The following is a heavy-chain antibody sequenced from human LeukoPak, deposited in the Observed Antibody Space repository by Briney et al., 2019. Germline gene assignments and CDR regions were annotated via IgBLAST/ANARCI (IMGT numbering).Heavy chain of an antibody. Sequence: SETLSLTCTVSGGSISSSSYYWGWIRQPPGKGLEWIGSIYYSGSTYYNPSLKSRVTISVDTSKNQFSLKLSSVTAADTAVYYCALWTNYDYVWGSVDIWGQGTMVTVSS. J-gene: IGHJ3*02. CDR1: GGSISSSSYY. D-gene: IGHD3-16*01. V-gene: IGHV4-39*01. CDR2: IYYSGST. CDR3: ALWTNYDYVWGSVDI.